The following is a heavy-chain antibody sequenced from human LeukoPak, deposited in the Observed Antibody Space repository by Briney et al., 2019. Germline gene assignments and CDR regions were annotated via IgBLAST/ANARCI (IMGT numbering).Heavy chain of an antibody. D-gene: IGHD3-3*01. Sequence: PSETLSLTCTVSGGSISSGGYYWSWIRQPPGRGLEWIGYIYYSGSTNYNPSLKSRVTISVDTSKNQFSLKLSSVTAADTAVYYCARGGWNTIFGHYYYGMDVWGQGTTVTVSS. CDR3: ARGGWNTIFGHYYYGMDV. J-gene: IGHJ6*02. CDR1: GGSISSGGYY. CDR2: IYYSGST. V-gene: IGHV4-61*08.